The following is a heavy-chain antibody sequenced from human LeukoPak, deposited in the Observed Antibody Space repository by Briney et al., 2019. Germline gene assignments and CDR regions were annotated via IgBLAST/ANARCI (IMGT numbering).Heavy chain of an antibody. CDR1: GFTFSSYA. D-gene: IGHD3-3*01. CDR3: AKDIFGQIDAFDI. CDR2: IIGSGGST. J-gene: IGHJ3*02. V-gene: IGHV3-23*01. Sequence: GGSLRLSCAASGFTFSSYAMSWVRQAPGKGLEWVSAIIGSGGSTYYADSVKGRFSISRDNSKNTLYLQMNSLRAEDTAVYYCAKDIFGQIDAFDIWGQGTMVTVSS.